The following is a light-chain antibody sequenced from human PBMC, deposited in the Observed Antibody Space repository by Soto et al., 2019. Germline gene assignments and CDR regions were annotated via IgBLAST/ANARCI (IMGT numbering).Light chain of an antibody. J-gene: IGKJ1*01. CDR3: QQYANSPRT. Sequence: PGARASVSCRASQSVTGSYLAWYQQKPGQAPRLLIYEASSRATGIPDRFSGSGSGTDFTLTISRLEPEDFAVYYCQQYANSPRTFGQGTKVEIK. V-gene: IGKV3-20*01. CDR2: EAS. CDR1: QSVTGSY.